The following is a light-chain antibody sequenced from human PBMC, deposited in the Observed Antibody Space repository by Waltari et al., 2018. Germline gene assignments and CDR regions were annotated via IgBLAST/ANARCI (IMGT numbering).Light chain of an antibody. CDR2: EAN. V-gene: IGLV2-23*01. CDR3: CSYAGSIFV. J-gene: IGLJ1*01. CDR1: RNDVGRYNL. Sequence: QSALTQPASVSGSPGQSITISCTGTRNDVGRYNLVPWYQQHPGKAPKLIIYEANKRPSGISNRLSGSKSGNTASLTISGLEAEDEAEYYCCSYAGSIFVFGTGTKVTVL.